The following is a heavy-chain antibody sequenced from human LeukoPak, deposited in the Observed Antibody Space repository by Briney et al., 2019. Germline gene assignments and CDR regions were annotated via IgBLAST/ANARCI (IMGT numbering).Heavy chain of an antibody. V-gene: IGHV4-31*03. CDR2: IYYSGST. Sequence: SETLSLTCTVSGGSISSSSYYWGWIRQHPGKGLEWIGYIYYSGSTYYNPSLKSRVTISVDTSKNQFSLKLSSVTAADTAVYYCARGLLGYCSGGSCYPRQYYFDYWGQGTLVTVSS. CDR1: GGSISSSSYY. D-gene: IGHD2-15*01. J-gene: IGHJ4*02. CDR3: ARGLLGYCSGGSCYPRQYYFDY.